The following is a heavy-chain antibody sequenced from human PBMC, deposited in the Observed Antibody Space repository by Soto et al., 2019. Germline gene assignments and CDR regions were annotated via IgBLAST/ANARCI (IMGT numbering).Heavy chain of an antibody. D-gene: IGHD1-1*01. CDR3: ARDLWVEPELYYYGMDV. J-gene: IGHJ6*02. CDR2: IFYSGTT. CDR1: GDSISSADYY. V-gene: IGHV4-30-4*01. Sequence: SETLSLTSTVSGDSISSADYYWSWIRQTPGKGLEWIGHIFYSGTTYYNPSLKSRLTISVDTSKNHFSLRLTSVTAADTAVYYCARDLWVEPELYYYGMDVWGQGTTVTVSS.